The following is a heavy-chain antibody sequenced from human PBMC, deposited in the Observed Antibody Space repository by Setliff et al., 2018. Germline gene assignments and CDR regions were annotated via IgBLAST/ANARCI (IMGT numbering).Heavy chain of an antibody. V-gene: IGHV3-48*04. D-gene: IGHD2-15*01. CDR3: ARDHIYRGGSWYDYFDS. Sequence: GGSLRLSCAASGFNFNDHSMNWVRQAPGKGLEWLSYISSSSTRYYGDSVKGRFTISRDNAKNSLYLQMNSLRAEDTAVYYCARDHIYRGGSWYDYFDSWGQGTLVTVSS. J-gene: IGHJ4*02. CDR2: ISSSSTR. CDR1: GFNFNDHS.